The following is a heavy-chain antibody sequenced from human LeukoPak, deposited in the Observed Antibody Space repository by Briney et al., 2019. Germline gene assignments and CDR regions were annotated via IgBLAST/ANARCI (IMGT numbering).Heavy chain of an antibody. CDR3: AGGDGNWFTYYYYYMDV. J-gene: IGHJ6*03. CDR1: GGSISSSSYY. V-gene: IGHV4-39*07. D-gene: IGHD3-9*01. CDR2: IYYSGST. Sequence: PSETLSLTCTVSGGSISSSSYYWGWIRQPPGKGLEWIGSIYYSGSTYYNPSLKSRVTISVDTSKNQFSLKLSSVTAADTAVYFCAGGDGNWFTYYYYYMDVWGKGTTVTISS.